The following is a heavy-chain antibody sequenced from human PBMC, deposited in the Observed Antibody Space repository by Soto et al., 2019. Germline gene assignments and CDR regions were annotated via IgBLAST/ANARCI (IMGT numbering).Heavy chain of an antibody. CDR2: IYYSGST. Sequence: PSETLSLTCTVSGGSISSYYWSWIRQPPGKGLEWIGYIYYSGSTYYNPSLKSRVTISVDTSKNQFSLKLSSVTAADTAVYYCARQDGYNWFDPWGQGTLVTVSS. CDR1: GGSISSYY. V-gene: IGHV4-59*04. CDR3: ARQDGYNWFDP. J-gene: IGHJ5*02.